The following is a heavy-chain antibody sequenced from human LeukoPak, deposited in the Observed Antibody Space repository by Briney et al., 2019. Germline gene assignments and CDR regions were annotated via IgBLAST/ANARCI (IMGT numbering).Heavy chain of an antibody. J-gene: IGHJ4*02. CDR2: IRYDGSNK. D-gene: IGHD2-2*01. CDR3: AKDPDLKHCSSTSCYGY. CDR1: GFTFSSYG. Sequence: GGSLRLSCAASGFTFSSYGMHWVRQAPGKGLEWVAFIRYDGSNKYYADSVKGRFTISRDNSKNTLYLQMNSLRAEDTAVYYCAKDPDLKHCSSTSCYGYWGQGTLVTVSS. V-gene: IGHV3-30*02.